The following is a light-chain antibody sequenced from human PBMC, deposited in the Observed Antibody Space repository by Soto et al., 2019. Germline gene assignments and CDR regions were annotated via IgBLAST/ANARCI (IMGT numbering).Light chain of an antibody. CDR3: SSYTISNTYV. CDR1: SSDVGHYNY. Sequence: QSVLTQPASVSGSPGQSITISCAGTSSDVGHYNYVSWYQQHPGKAPKLLIYDVSNRPSGVSDRLSGSKSGNTASLTISGLQAEDESDYYCSSYTISNTYVFGTGTKVTVL. J-gene: IGLJ1*01. V-gene: IGLV2-14*01. CDR2: DVS.